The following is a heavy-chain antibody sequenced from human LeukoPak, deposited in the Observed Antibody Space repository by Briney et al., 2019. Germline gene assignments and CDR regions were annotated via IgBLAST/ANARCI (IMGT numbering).Heavy chain of an antibody. CDR1: GFTFSSYE. D-gene: IGHD3-22*01. V-gene: IGHV3-48*03. J-gene: IGHJ4*02. CDR3: ARVHYYDSSGPVDY. CDR2: ISSSGSTI. Sequence: GGSLRLSCAASGFTFSSYEMNWVRQAPGKGLEWVSYISSSGSTIYYADSVKGRFTISRDNAKNSLYLQMNSLRAEDTAVYYCARVHYYDSSGPVDYWGQGTLVTVSS.